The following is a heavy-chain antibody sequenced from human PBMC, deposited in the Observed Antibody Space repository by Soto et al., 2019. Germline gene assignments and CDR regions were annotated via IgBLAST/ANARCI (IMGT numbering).Heavy chain of an antibody. J-gene: IGHJ4*01. D-gene: IGHD3-3*01. CDR1: GFTFSTYG. V-gene: IGHV3-30*03. Sequence: QVQLVESGGGVVQPGRSLRLSCAASGFTFSTYGMHWARQAPGKGLEWLAMTSHDGVSKYYADSVKGRFTISRDNSKNTLYLQMNTLGAEDTALYYCFTIFGVASDFWGQGTLVTVSS. CDR2: TSHDGVSK. CDR3: FTIFGVASDF.